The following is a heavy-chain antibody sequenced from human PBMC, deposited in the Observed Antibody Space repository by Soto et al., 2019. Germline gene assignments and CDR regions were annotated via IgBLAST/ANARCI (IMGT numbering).Heavy chain of an antibody. Sequence: SETLSLTCAVYGGSFSGYYWSWIRQPPGKGLEWIGEINHSGITNYNPSLKSRVTISVDTSKNQFSLKLSSVTAADTAVYYCARGRTSDAFDIWGQGTMVTVSS. CDR1: GGSFSGYY. CDR3: ARGRTSDAFDI. J-gene: IGHJ3*02. D-gene: IGHD3-16*01. CDR2: INHSGIT. V-gene: IGHV4-34*01.